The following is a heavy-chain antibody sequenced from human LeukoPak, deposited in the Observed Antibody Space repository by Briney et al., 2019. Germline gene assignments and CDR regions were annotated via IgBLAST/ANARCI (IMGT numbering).Heavy chain of an antibody. CDR1: GFTFSSYA. Sequence: GGSLRLSCLASGFTFSSYAMSWVRQAPGKGLEWVSTINGGGVNTHYADSVGGRFTISRDNSKNTLFLQMNSLRDEDTAVYYCAKDLYSNYGPADYWGQGNLVTVSS. CDR2: INGGGVNT. J-gene: IGHJ4*02. CDR3: AKDLYSNYGPADY. V-gene: IGHV3-23*01. D-gene: IGHD4-11*01.